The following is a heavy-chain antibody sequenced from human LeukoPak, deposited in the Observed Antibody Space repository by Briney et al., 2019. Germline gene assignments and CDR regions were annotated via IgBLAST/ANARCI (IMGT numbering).Heavy chain of an antibody. J-gene: IGHJ4*02. CDR3: ARDLRCSGGSCYDY. V-gene: IGHV1-2*06. Sequence: GASVKVSCKASGHTFTGYYMHWVRQAPGQGLEWMGRINPNSGGTNYAQKFQGRVTMTRDTSISTAYMELSRLRSDDTAVYYCARDLRCSGGSCYDYWGQGTLVTVSS. D-gene: IGHD2-15*01. CDR2: INPNSGGT. CDR1: GHTFTGYY.